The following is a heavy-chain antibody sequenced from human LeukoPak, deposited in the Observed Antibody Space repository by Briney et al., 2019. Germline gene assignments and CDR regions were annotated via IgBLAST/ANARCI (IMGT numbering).Heavy chain of an antibody. D-gene: IGHD6-6*01. V-gene: IGHV4-59*08. CDR1: GDSISNYF. Sequence: PSETLSLTCTVSGDSISNYFWSWIRQPAGKGVEWIGYIYYSGSTNYSPSLKSRVTISVDTSKNQFSLKLSSVTAADTAVYYCARPLYSSSSYWFDPWGQGTLVTVSS. J-gene: IGHJ5*02. CDR3: ARPLYSSSSYWFDP. CDR2: IYYSGST.